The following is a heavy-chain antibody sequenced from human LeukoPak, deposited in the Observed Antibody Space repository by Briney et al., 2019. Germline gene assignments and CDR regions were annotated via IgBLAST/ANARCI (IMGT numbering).Heavy chain of an antibody. J-gene: IGHJ4*02. CDR2: ISGSGGST. V-gene: IGHV3-23*01. CDR1: GFTFSSYA. CDR3: AKQLTGYCSSTSCYLSTDY. Sequence: PGGSLRLSCAASGFTFSSYAMSWVRQAPGKGLEWVSAISGSGGSTYYADSVKGRFTISRDNSKNTLYLQMNSLRAEDTAVYYCAKQLTGYCSSTSCYLSTDYWGQGTLVTVSS. D-gene: IGHD2-2*01.